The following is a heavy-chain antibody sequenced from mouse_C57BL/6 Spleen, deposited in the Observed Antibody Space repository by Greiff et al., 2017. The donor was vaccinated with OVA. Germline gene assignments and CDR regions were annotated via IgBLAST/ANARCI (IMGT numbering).Heavy chain of an antibody. CDR2: ISYDGSN. CDR1: GYSITSGYY. CDR3: ARAHYYGSSPWYFDV. Sequence: EVQLQESGPGLVKPSQSLSLTCSVTGYSITSGYYWNWIRQFPGNKLEWMGYISYDGSNNYNPSLKNRISITRDTSKNQFFLKLNSVTSEDTATYYCARAHYYGSSPWYFDVWGTGTTVTVSS. J-gene: IGHJ1*03. D-gene: IGHD1-1*01. V-gene: IGHV3-6*01.